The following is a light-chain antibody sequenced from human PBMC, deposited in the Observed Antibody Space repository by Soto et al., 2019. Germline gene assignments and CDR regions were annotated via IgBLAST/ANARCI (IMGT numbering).Light chain of an antibody. CDR2: GSS. CDR3: QQYNNWPLT. J-gene: IGKJ5*01. V-gene: IGKV3-15*01. Sequence: EIVMTQSPATLSVSPGERATLSCRASQSVSNNLAWYQQKPGQAPRLLIYGSSTRATGIPARFGGSGSGKAFTLTISSLQSEDFAVYYCQQYNNWPLTFGQGTRLEIK. CDR1: QSVSNN.